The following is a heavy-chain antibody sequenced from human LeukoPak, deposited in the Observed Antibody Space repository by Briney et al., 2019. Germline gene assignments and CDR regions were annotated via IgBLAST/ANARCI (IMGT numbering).Heavy chain of an antibody. CDR1: GFTFSSYG. D-gene: IGHD6-13*01. CDR3: ARARMTAAQDY. CDR2: IWYDGSNK. V-gene: IGHV3-33*01. Sequence: GRSLRLSCAASGFTFSSYGVHWVRQAPGKGLEWVAVIWYDGSNKYYADSVKGRFTISRDNSKNTLYLQMNSLRAEDTAVYYCARARMTAAQDYWGQGTLVTVSS. J-gene: IGHJ4*02.